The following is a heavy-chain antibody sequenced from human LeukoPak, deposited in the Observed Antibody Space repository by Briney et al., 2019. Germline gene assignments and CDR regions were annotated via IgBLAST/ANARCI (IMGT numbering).Heavy chain of an antibody. D-gene: IGHD3/OR15-3a*01. V-gene: IGHV1-8*01. J-gene: IGHJ4*02. Sequence: ASVKVSCKASRYTFSSSDINWVRQAAGQGFEWMGWMSPTSGNTGYAQNFQGRVTMTRDTSISTAYMELSSLRSEDTAVYYCARVPPGTGLYYFDYWGQGTLVTVSS. CDR1: RYTFSSSD. CDR2: MSPTSGNT. CDR3: ARVPPGTGLYYFDY.